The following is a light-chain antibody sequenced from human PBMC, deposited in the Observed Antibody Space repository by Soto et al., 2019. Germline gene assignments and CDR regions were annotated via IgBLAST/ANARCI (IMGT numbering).Light chain of an antibody. Sequence: IVLTESPGTLSLSPGERATLSCRASQSVASRNLAWYQQKYGQAPRLLLYGASSRAIHTPDRFSVSVSGTDGTITISGLEPEDGSVYYCQHFGNSIWTFGQGTKVDIK. J-gene: IGKJ1*01. V-gene: IGKV3-20*01. CDR1: QSVASRN. CDR2: GAS. CDR3: QHFGNSIWT.